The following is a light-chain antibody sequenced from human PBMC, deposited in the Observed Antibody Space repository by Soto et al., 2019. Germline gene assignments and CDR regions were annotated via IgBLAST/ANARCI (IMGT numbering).Light chain of an antibody. Sequence: IVLTQSPGTLSLSPLDRERPXCRTIKSVSSSYLAWYQQKPGQAPRLLIYGASSRATGIPDRFSGSGSGTDFTLTISRLEPEDFAVYYCQQYGSSPRTFGQGTKVDIK. CDR1: KSVSSSY. V-gene: IGKV3-20*01. CDR2: GAS. J-gene: IGKJ1*01. CDR3: QQYGSSPRT.